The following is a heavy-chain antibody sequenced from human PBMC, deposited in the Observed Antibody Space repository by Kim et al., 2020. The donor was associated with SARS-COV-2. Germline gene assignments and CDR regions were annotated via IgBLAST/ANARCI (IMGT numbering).Heavy chain of an antibody. J-gene: IGHJ4*02. CDR1: GFTFSSYG. Sequence: GGSLRLSCAASGFTFSSYGMHWVRQAPGKGLEWVAVIWYDGSNKYYADSVKGRFTISRDNSKNTLYLQMNSLRAEDTAVYYCARGEGTVAGPEDFDYWGQGTLVTVSS. CDR2: IWYDGSNK. CDR3: ARGEGTVAGPEDFDY. D-gene: IGHD6-19*01. V-gene: IGHV3-33*01.